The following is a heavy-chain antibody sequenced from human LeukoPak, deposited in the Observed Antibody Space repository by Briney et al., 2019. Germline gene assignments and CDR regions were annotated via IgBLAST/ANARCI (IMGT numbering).Heavy chain of an antibody. J-gene: IGHJ4*02. D-gene: IGHD6-13*01. CDR2: ISAYNGNT. CDR1: GYTFTSYG. V-gene: IGHV1-18*01. CDR3: ARAGIAAAGTGTGDY. Sequence: ASVKVSCKASGYTFTSYGISWVRQAPGQGLEWMGWISAYNGNTNYAQKLQGRVTMTTDTSTSTAHMELRSLRSDDTAVYYCARAGIAAAGTGTGDYWGQGTLVTVSS.